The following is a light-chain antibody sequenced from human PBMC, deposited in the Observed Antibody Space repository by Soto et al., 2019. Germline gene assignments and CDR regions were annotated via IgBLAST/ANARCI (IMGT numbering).Light chain of an antibody. J-gene: IGKJ4*01. CDR3: LQHNTYPLS. CDR1: QVIRDE. Sequence: IQMTHSXSSLSASGGDRVIITCRAPQVIRDELGWYQQKAGXXPXXXXYAVSSLQNGGPSSFSGTGSGTAFTRTISSLQPEDFATYYGLQHNTYPLSFGGGTKVDIK. V-gene: IGKV1-17*01. CDR2: AVS.